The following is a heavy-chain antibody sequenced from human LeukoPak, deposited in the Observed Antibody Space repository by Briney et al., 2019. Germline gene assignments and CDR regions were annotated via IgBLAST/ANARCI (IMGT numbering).Heavy chain of an antibody. Sequence: SETLSLTCTVSGDSINSYYWSWIRQPPGKGLEWLGYIYYSGTTNYNPSLKSRVTILVDTSKNQFSLNLSSVTAADTAVYYCARRGIAAAGYDYWGQGTLVTVSS. CDR1: GDSINSYY. CDR2: IYYSGTT. V-gene: IGHV4-59*08. CDR3: ARRGIAAAGYDY. J-gene: IGHJ4*02. D-gene: IGHD6-13*01.